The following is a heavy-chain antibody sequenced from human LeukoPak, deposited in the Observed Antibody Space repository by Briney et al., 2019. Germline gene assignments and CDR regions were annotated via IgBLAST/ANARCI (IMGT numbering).Heavy chain of an antibody. CDR3: ARGTYSSSWGDFFDY. Sequence: GGSLTLSCAASGFTFSSYWMSWVRQAPGKGLEWVANIKQDGSEKYYVDSVKGRFTISRDNAKNSLYLQMNSLRAEDTAVYYCARGTYSSSWGDFFDYWGRGTLVTVSS. V-gene: IGHV3-7*03. J-gene: IGHJ4*02. CDR1: GFTFSSYW. D-gene: IGHD6-13*01. CDR2: IKQDGSEK.